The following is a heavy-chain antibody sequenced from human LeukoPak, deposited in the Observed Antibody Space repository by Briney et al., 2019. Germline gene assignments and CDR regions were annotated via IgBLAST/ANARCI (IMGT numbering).Heavy chain of an antibody. V-gene: IGHV4-59*01. D-gene: IGHD1-26*01. CDR2: SDYSGGT. J-gene: IGHJ4*02. Sequence: SETLSLTCTVSGGSISTYYWSWIRQPPGKGLEWIGYSDYSGGTHYNPSLRSRVTISTDTSKNQFSLKLRSVTAADTAVYYCARLGVGTRQVVDYWGQGTLVTVSS. CDR1: GGSISTYY. CDR3: ARLGVGTRQVVDY.